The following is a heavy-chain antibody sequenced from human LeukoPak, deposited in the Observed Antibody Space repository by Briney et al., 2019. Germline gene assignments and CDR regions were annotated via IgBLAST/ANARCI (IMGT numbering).Heavy chain of an antibody. J-gene: IGHJ6*02. V-gene: IGHV4-31*03. CDR3: ARDVPKKAPYGVDV. CDR1: GGSITSGGYY. Sequence: SETLSLTCTVSGGSITSGGYYWSWIRQHPGKGLEWIGYIHYSGSAYYNPSPKGRLTISLDTSKNQFSLKLTSVTAADTAVYYCARDVPKKAPYGVDVWGQGTTVIVSS. D-gene: IGHD2-2*01. CDR2: IHYSGSA.